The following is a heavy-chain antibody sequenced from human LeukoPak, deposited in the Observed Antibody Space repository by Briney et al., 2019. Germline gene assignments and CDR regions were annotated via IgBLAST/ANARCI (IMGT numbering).Heavy chain of an antibody. CDR2: ISTSGRT. Sequence: PSETLSLTCTVSGGSISSYYWSWVRQPAGKGLEWIGRISTSGRTNYYPSCKSPVTMFVNPSKKQIFLTLSTVTAADTAWYYCGRDLVTLRSYYYYYYMDGCDKGTTVTVSS. CDR1: GGSISSYY. CDR3: GRDLVTLRSYYYYYYMDG. J-gene: IGHJ6*03. V-gene: IGHV4-4*07. D-gene: IGHD4-11*01.